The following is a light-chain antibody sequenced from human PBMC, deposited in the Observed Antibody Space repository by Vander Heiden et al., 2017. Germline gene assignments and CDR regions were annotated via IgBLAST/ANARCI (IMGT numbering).Light chain of an antibody. CDR1: QDISSS. V-gene: IGKV1-33*01. CDR3: QQDDDLPRT. CDR2: GAS. J-gene: IGKJ1*01. Sequence: DIQMTQSPSSLSASVGDRVTITCQASQDISSSLNWFQQKPGKAPKLLIYGASHLETGVPSRFAGSGSGTDFTFTISSLQPEDVATYYCQQDDDLPRTFGQGTKVEVK.